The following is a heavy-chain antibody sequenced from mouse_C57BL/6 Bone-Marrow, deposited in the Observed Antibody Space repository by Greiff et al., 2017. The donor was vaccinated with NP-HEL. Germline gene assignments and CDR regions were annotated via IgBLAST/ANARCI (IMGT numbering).Heavy chain of an antibody. J-gene: IGHJ4*01. D-gene: IGHD2-5*01. V-gene: IGHV6-3*01. CDR2: IRLKSDNYAT. CDR1: GFTFSNYW. Sequence: EVKLLESGGGLVQPGGSMKLSCVASGFTFSNYWMNWVRQSPEKGLEWVAQIRLKSDNYATHYSESVKGRFTISRDDSKSSVYLQMNNLRAEDTGIYYFTDYYSNYYAMDYWGQGTSVTVTS. CDR3: TDYYSNYYAMDY.